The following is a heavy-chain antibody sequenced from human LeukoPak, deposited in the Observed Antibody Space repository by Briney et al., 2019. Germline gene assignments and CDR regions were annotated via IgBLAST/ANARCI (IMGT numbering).Heavy chain of an antibody. D-gene: IGHD6-19*01. Sequence: GGSLRLSCAASGFTVSSNYMSWVRQAPGKGLEWVSDINDIGSKTYYGDSMKGRVAVSRDNSKNTLFLQMNSLRAEDTAIYYCAKKAVAGKGNWLDPWGQGTLVTVSS. V-gene: IGHV3-23*01. CDR2: INDIGSKT. CDR1: GFTVSSNY. CDR3: AKKAVAGKGNWLDP. J-gene: IGHJ5*02.